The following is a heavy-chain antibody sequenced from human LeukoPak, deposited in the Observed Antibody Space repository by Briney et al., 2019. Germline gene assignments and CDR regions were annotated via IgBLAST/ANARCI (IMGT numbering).Heavy chain of an antibody. CDR2: IYYIGNT. CDR1: GGSISSYY. D-gene: IGHD6-13*01. CDR3: ARGELDFDY. Sequence: SETLSLTCTVSGGSISSYYWSWIRQPPGKGLEWIGYIYYIGNTNYNPSLKSRVTISVDTSKNQFSLKLSSVTAADTAVYYCARGELDFDYWGQGTLVTVSS. J-gene: IGHJ4*02. V-gene: IGHV4-59*01.